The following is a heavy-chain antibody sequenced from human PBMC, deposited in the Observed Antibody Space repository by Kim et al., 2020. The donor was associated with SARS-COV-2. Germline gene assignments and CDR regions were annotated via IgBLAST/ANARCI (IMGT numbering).Heavy chain of an antibody. CDR1: GGSISSSNW. CDR2: IYHSGST. D-gene: IGHD1-26*01. Sequence: SETLSLTCAVSGGSISSSNWWSWVRQPPGKGLEWIGEIYHSGSTNYNPSLKSRVTISVDKSKNQFSLKLSSVTAADTAVYYCASTSGSYYTYYFDYWGQGTLVTVSS. V-gene: IGHV4-4*02. J-gene: IGHJ4*02. CDR3: ASTSGSYYTYYFDY.